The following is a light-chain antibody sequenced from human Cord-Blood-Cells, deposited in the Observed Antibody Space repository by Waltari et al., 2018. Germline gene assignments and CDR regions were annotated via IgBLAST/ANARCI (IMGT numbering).Light chain of an antibody. J-gene: IGKJ4*01. CDR3: QQSYSTPLT. CDR1: QSISSY. CDR2: ASY. V-gene: IGKV1-39*01. Sequence: DIKMTQSPSSLSASVGDRVTITCRASQSISSYLNWYQQKQGKAPKLLIYASYSLQSGVPTRFSGSGSGTDFTLTIRSLQPEDFATYYCQQSYSTPLTFGGGTKVEIK.